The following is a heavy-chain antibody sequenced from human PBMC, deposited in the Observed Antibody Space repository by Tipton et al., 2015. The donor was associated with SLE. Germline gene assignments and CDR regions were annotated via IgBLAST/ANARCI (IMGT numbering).Heavy chain of an antibody. J-gene: IGHJ6*02. Sequence: GLVKPSETLSLTCIVSGGSISRHYWSWIRQTPKKGLECIGYIYASGNTNYNPSLKSRVTISIDTSKNQFSLNVNSVTAADTGVYYCARIKRGPPIYYYGMDVWGQGTAVTVSS. CDR3: ARIKRGPPIYYYGMDV. CDR2: IYASGNT. D-gene: IGHD1-1*01. V-gene: IGHV4-4*09. CDR1: GGSISRHY.